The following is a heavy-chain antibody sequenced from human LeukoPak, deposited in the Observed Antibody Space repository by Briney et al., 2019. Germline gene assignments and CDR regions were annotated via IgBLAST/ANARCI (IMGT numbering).Heavy chain of an antibody. CDR3: ARGRRYSYGYGDY. Sequence: SETLSLTCTVSGYSISSGYYWGWIRQPPGKGLEWIGSIYHSGSTYYNPSLKSRVTISVDTSKNQFSLKLSSVTAADTAVYYCARGRRYSYGYGDYWGQGTLVTVSS. CDR2: IYHSGST. J-gene: IGHJ4*02. CDR1: GYSISSGYY. D-gene: IGHD5-18*01. V-gene: IGHV4-38-2*02.